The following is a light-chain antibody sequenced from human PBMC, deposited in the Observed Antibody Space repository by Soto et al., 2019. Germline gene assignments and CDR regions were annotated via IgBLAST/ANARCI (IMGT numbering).Light chain of an antibody. J-gene: IGKJ4*01. Sequence: EIVMTQSPAALSVSPGERATLSCRASQTVSSYLAWYQQKPGQAPRLLIYDASNRATGIPARFSGSGSGTDFTLTISSLEPEDSAVYYCQQRWSWPLTFGGGTKVDIK. CDR2: DAS. V-gene: IGKV3-11*01. CDR3: QQRWSWPLT. CDR1: QTVSSY.